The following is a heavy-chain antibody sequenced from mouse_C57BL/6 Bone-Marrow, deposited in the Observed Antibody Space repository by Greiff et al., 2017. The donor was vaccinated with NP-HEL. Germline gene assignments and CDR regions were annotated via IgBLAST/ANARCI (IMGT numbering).Heavy chain of an antibody. CDR1: GYTFTDYY. D-gene: IGHD1-1*01. V-gene: IGHV1-19*01. Sequence: VQLQQSGPVLVKPGASVKMSCKASGYTFTDYYMNWVKQSHGKSLEWIGVINPYNGGTSYNQKFKGKATLTVDKSSSTAYMELNSLTSEDSAVYYCAISLIYYCGAWFAYWGQGTLVTVSA. CDR2: INPYNGGT. J-gene: IGHJ3*01. CDR3: AISLIYYCGAWFAY.